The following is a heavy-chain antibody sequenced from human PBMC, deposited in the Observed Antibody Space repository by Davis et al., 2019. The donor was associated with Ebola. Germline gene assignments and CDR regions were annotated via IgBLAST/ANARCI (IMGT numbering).Heavy chain of an antibody. CDR1: GYAFTSYD. CDR2: MNPNSGNT. J-gene: IGHJ4*02. Sequence: AASVKVSCKASGYAFTSYDINWVRQATGHGPEWMGWMNPNSGNTGYVEKFQGRVTMTRNTSTSTAYMELSSLRSEDTAVYYCARDSWGFGIGETAGWGQGTLVTVSS. V-gene: IGHV1-8*02. D-gene: IGHD1-26*01. CDR3: ARDSWGFGIGETAG.